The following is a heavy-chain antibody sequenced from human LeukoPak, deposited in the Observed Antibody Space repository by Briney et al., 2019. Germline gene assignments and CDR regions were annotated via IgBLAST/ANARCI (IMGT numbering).Heavy chain of an antibody. D-gene: IGHD3-22*01. CDR3: ARVGPGYYDSSH. CDR2: IYYSGST. J-gene: IGHJ4*02. V-gene: IGHV4-61*01. CDR1: GGSISRSSYY. Sequence: SETLSLTCTVSGGSISRSSYYWSWIRQPPGKGLEWIGYIYYSGSTNYNPSLKSRVTISVDTSKNQFSLKLSSVTAADTAVYYCARVGPGYYDSSHWGQGTLVTVSS.